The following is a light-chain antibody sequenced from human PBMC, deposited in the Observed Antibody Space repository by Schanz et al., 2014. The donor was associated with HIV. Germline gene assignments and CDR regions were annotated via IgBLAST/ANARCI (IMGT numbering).Light chain of an antibody. CDR1: QTIYSW. CDR3: QQYKSYPIT. V-gene: IGKV1-5*03. Sequence: DIQMTQSPSTLSASVGDRVTITCRASQTIYSWLAWYQQKPGRAPNLLIYQASTLETGVPSRFSGSGSGTDFTLTISGLQSEDFAIYYCQQYKSYPITFGQETRLEIK. J-gene: IGKJ5*01. CDR2: QAS.